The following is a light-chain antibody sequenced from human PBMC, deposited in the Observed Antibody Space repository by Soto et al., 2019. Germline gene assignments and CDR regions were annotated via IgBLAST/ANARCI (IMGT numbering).Light chain of an antibody. Sequence: EIVLTQSPATLSLSPGERATLSCGASQSVSSSYLAWYQQQPGLAPRLLIYDASSRATGIPDRFSGSGSGTDFTLTIRRLEPEDFAVDYCQQYGSSPTFGQGTRLEIK. J-gene: IGKJ5*01. V-gene: IGKV3D-20*01. CDR1: QSVSSSY. CDR3: QQYGSSPT. CDR2: DAS.